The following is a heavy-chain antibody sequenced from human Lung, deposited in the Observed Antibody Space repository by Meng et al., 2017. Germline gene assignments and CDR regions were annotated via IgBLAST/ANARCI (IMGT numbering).Heavy chain of an antibody. V-gene: IGHV4-39*01. J-gene: IGHJ4*02. CDR3: ARHKGHSYGYLYFDY. CDR1: GDSISSSNYY. CDR2: MYYSGNI. Sequence: QLQLQDSGPGLVRPSEPLPPRCTVSGDSISSSNYYWGWIRQPPGKGLEWIGSMYYSGNIYYNPSLKSRVTISVDTSKNQFSLKVSSVTAADTAVFYCARHKGHSYGYLYFDYWGQGTLVTVSS. D-gene: IGHD5-18*01.